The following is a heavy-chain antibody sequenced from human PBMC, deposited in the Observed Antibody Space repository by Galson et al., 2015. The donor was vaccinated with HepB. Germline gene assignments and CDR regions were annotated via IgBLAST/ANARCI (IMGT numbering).Heavy chain of an antibody. D-gene: IGHD2/OR15-2a*01. Sequence: SLRLSCAASGFTFSSYAMSWVRQAPGKGLEWVSAISGSGGSTYYADSVKGRFTISRDNSKNTLYLQMNSLRAEDTAVYYCAKLKAGGPQRRIIRGWFDPWGQGTLVTVSS. CDR3: AKLKAGGPQRRIIRGWFDP. J-gene: IGHJ5*02. CDR1: GFTFSSYA. V-gene: IGHV3-23*01. CDR2: ISGSGGST.